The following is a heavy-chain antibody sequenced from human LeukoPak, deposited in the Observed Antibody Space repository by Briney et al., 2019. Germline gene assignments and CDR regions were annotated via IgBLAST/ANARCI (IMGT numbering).Heavy chain of an antibody. Sequence: GGSLRLSCAASGITVGNIWMSWVRQSPGKGLEWVGNIKSKTDGGTADYGAPVKGRFIISRDDSKNTLHLQMNRLKTEDTALYYCTTGGHYFGDWGQGTLVTVSS. CDR3: TTGGHYFGD. CDR1: GITVGNIW. J-gene: IGHJ4*02. CDR2: IKSKTDGGTA. V-gene: IGHV3-15*01.